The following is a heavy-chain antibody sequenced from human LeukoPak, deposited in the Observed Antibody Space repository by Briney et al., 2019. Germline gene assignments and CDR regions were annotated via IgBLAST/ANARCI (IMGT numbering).Heavy chain of an antibody. J-gene: IGHJ5*02. CDR1: GYTFTSYG. CDR2: ISAYNGNT. V-gene: IGHV1-18*01. CDR3: AREAPKLSYYDFWSGYYLNWFDP. D-gene: IGHD3-3*01. Sequence: ASVKVSCKASGYTFTSYGISWVRQAPGQGLEWMGWISAYNGNTNYAQKLQGRVTMTTDTSTSTAYMELRSLRSDDTAVYYCAREAPKLSYYDFWSGYYLNWFDPWGQGTLVTVSS.